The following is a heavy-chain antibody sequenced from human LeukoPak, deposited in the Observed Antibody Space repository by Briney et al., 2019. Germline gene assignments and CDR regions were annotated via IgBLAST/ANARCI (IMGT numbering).Heavy chain of an antibody. Sequence: PGGSLRLSCAASGFTFDDYAMHWVRQTPGKGLEWVSGISWNSGSMDYADSVKGRFTISRDNAKNSLYLQMNSLRAEDMALYYCAKDILRYESSAGFDNWGQGTLVTVSS. J-gene: IGHJ4*02. CDR2: ISWNSGSM. CDR3: AKDILRYESSAGFDN. V-gene: IGHV3-9*03. CDR1: GFTFDDYA. D-gene: IGHD3-22*01.